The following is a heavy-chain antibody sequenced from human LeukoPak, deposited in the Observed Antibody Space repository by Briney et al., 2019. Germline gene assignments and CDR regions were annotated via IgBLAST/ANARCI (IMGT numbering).Heavy chain of an antibody. J-gene: IGHJ5*02. CDR1: GGTFSSYA. CDR3: ARDAGSSSSSFGWFDP. Sequence: AVKVSCKASGGTFSSYAISWVRQAPGQGLEWMGGIIPIFGAANYAQKFQGRVTITTDESTSTAYMEPSSLRSEDTAVYYCARDAGSSSSSFGWFDPWGQGTLVTVSS. D-gene: IGHD6-6*01. V-gene: IGHV1-69*05. CDR2: IIPIFGAA.